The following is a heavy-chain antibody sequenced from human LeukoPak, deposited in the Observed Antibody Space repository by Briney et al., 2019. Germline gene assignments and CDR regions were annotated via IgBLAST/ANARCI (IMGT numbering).Heavy chain of an antibody. CDR3: ATIGLQH. CDR1: DGSISSSSYY. J-gene: IGHJ1*01. D-gene: IGHD5-24*01. CDR2: IYYSGST. Sequence: SSETLSLTCTVSDGSISSSSYYWGWIRQPPGKGLEWIGSIYYSGSTYYNPSLKSRVTISVDTSKTQFSLNLSSVTAADTAVYYCATIGLQHWSQGTLVTVSS. V-gene: IGHV4-39*07.